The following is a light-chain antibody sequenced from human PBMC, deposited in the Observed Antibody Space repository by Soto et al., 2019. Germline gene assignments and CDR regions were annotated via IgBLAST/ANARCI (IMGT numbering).Light chain of an antibody. J-gene: IGKJ1*01. CDR2: GAS. V-gene: IGKV3-20*01. CDR1: QSVSSSY. CDR3: QQYGSSPRT. Sequence: EIVLTQSPGTLSLSPGERATLSCRVSQSVSSSYLAWYQQKPGQAPRLLIYGASSRATGIPDRLSGSGSGTDFTLTISRLEAEDFAVYYCQQYGSSPRTFGQGTKVEIK.